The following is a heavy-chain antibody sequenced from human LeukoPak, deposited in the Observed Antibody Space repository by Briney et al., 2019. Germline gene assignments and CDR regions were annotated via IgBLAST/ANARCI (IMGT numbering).Heavy chain of an antibody. D-gene: IGHD6-19*01. CDR1: GFTFSSYW. Sequence: GGSLRLSCAASGFTFSSYWMSWVRQAPGKGLEWVANIKQDGSDKYYVDSVKGRLTISRDNAKNSLYLQMNSLRAEDTAVYYCARGDSSGWYFDYWGQGILVTVSS. V-gene: IGHV3-7*01. CDR3: ARGDSSGWYFDY. CDR2: IKQDGSDK. J-gene: IGHJ4*02.